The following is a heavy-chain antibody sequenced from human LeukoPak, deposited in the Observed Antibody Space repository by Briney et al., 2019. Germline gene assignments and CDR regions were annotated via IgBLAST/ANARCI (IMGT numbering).Heavy chain of an antibody. CDR1: GDSIDASY. CDR2: MYYRGIT. Sequence: SETLSLTCSVSGDSIDASYWSWIRQPPGKGLEWIGYMYYRGITNYNPSLKSRVTISIDTSKNDFSLSLSSVTAADTAVYYCARLAMIIARDAFDLWGQGTLVTVS. V-gene: IGHV4-59*08. J-gene: IGHJ3*01. CDR3: ARLAMIIARDAFDL. D-gene: IGHD3-22*01.